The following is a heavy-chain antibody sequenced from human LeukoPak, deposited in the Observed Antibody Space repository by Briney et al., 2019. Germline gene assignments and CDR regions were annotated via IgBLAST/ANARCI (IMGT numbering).Heavy chain of an antibody. V-gene: IGHV3-48*04. CDR2: ISSGVSTI. J-gene: IGHJ4*02. Sequence: GGSLRLSCAASGFTFSSYSMNWVRQAPGRGLEWVSYISSGVSTIYYADSVRGRFTISRDNAKKSLYLQMHSLRAEDTAVYYCARIYGDFTAYYFDYWGQGTLVTVSS. D-gene: IGHD4-17*01. CDR3: ARIYGDFTAYYFDY. CDR1: GFTFSSYS.